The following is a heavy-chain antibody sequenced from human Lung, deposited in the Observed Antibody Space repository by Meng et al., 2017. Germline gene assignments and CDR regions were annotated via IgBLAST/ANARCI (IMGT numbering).Heavy chain of an antibody. Sequence: QQPGPGRVNPYQPLSLPCTVSGGSISSSNYYWSWIRQPPGKGLEWSGHIYNSGSTYYNPSLKSRITISVDTSKNQFSLKLSSVTAADTAVYYCARGQKGYFDLWGRGTLVTVSS. CDR3: ARGQKGYFDL. J-gene: IGHJ2*01. CDR1: GGSISSSNYY. CDR2: IYNSGST. V-gene: IGHV4-30-4*01.